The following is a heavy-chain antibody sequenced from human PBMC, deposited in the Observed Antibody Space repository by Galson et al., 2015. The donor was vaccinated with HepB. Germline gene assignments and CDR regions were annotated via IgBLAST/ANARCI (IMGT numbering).Heavy chain of an antibody. D-gene: IGHD3-10*01. CDR3: ARDTYYYGSGNIY. CDR2: ISAYNGNT. Sequence: SVKVSCKASGYTFTSYGLSWVRQAPGQGLEWMGWISAYNGNTNYSQKLQGRVTLTTDTSTSTAYMELRSLRSDDTAVYYCARDTYYYGSGNIYWGQGTLVTVSS. J-gene: IGHJ4*02. V-gene: IGHV1-18*04. CDR1: GYTFTSYG.